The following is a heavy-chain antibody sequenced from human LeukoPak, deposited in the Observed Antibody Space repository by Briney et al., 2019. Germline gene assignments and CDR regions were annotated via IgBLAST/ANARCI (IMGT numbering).Heavy chain of an antibody. D-gene: IGHD3-10*01. CDR1: GYTFTSYD. V-gene: IGHV1-8*02. CDR2: MNPNSGNT. CDR3: ARVPIPEVLWFGEEQGGYYYYYMDV. J-gene: IGHJ6*03. Sequence: ASVKVSCKASGYTFTSYDINWVRQATGQGLEWMGWMNPNSGNTGYAQKFQGRVTMTTDTSTSTAYMELRSLRSDDTAMYYCARVPIPEVLWFGEEQGGYYYYYMDVWGKGTTVTISS.